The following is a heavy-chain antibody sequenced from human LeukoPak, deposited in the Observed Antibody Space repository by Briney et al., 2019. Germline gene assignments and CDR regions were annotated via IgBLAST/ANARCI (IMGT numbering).Heavy chain of an antibody. D-gene: IGHD3-3*01. V-gene: IGHV4-31*03. Sequence: PSETLSLTCTVSGGSISSGGYYWSWIRQHPGKGLEWIGYIYYSGSTYYNPSLKSRVTISVDTSKNQFSLKLSSVTAADTAVYYCARGFKGVVILGDAFDIWGQGTVVTVSS. CDR3: ARGFKGVVILGDAFDI. CDR2: IYYSGST. CDR1: GGSISSGGYY. J-gene: IGHJ3*02.